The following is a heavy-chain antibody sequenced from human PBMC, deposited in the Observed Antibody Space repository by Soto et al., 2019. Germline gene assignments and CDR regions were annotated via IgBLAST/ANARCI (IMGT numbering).Heavy chain of an antibody. D-gene: IGHD5-12*01. V-gene: IGHV3-48*04. Sequence: GGSLRLSCAASGFTFSSYSMNWVRQAPGKGLEWVSYISSSSSTIYYADSVKGRFTISRDNAKNSLYLQMNSLRAEDAAVYCCARVATRFMDVWGKGTRVSVSS. J-gene: IGHJ6*03. CDR3: ARVATRFMDV. CDR2: ISSSSSTI. CDR1: GFTFSSYS.